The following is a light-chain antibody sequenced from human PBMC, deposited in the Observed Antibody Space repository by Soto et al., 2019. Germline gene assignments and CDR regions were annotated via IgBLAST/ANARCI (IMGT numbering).Light chain of an antibody. Sequence: EIVMTQSPATLSVSPGERATLSCRASQSVSSNLAWYQQKPGQAPRLLIYGASTRAIGIPARFSGSGFGTEFTLTISSLQSEDFVVYYCQEYSNWPLLSFGGGTKV. CDR2: GAS. J-gene: IGKJ4*01. CDR1: QSVSSN. V-gene: IGKV3-15*01. CDR3: QEYSNWPLLS.